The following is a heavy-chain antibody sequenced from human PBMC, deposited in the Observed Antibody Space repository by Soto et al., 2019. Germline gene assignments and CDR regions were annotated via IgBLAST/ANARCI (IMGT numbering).Heavy chain of an antibody. D-gene: IGHD3-22*01. CDR3: ARDAGEYYVSSGYAGY. V-gene: IGHV3-11*06. Sequence: QVQLVESGGGLVKPGGSLRLSCAASGFTFSDYYMSWIRQAPGKGLEWVSYISSSSSYTNYADSVKGRFTISRDNAKNSLYLQMNSLRAEDTAGFYCARDAGEYYVSSGYAGYWGRGTLVAVSA. CDR2: ISSSSSYT. CDR1: GFTFSDYY. J-gene: IGHJ4*02.